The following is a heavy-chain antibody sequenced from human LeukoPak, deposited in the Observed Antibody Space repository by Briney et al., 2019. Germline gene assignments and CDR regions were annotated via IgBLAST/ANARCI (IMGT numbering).Heavy chain of an antibody. CDR3: ARGRWYYDSSGYSNDAFDI. CDR2: ISSSSSYI. CDR1: GFTFGDYA. D-gene: IGHD3-22*01. Sequence: GGSLRLSCTASGFTFGDYAMSWFRQAPGKGLEWVSSISSSSSYIYYADSVKGRFTISRDNAKNSLYLQMNSLRAEDTAVYYCARGRWYYDSSGYSNDAFDIWGQGTMVTVSS. J-gene: IGHJ3*02. V-gene: IGHV3-21*04.